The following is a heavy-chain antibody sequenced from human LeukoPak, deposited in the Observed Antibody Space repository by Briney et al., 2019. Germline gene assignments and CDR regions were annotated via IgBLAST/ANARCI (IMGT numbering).Heavy chain of an antibody. Sequence: SETLSLTCAVYGGSFSGYYCSWIRQPPGKGLEWIGEINHSGSTNYNPSLKSRVTISVDTSKNQFSLKLSSVAAADTAIYYCARLRSGGQVAGVYFDSWGQGTLVTVSS. CDR3: ARLRSGGQVAGVYFDS. CDR2: INHSGST. CDR1: GGSFSGYY. J-gene: IGHJ4*02. D-gene: IGHD6-19*01. V-gene: IGHV4-34*01.